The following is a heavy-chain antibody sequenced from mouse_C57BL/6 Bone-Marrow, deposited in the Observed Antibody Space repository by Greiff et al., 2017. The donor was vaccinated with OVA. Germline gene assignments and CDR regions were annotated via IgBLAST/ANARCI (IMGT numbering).Heavy chain of an antibody. CDR3: ARSKGTGFDY. D-gene: IGHD2-14*01. V-gene: IGHV1-63*01. Sequence: QVQLKQSGAELVRPGTSVKMSCKASGYTFTNYWIGWAKQRPGHGLEWIGDIYPGGGYTNYNEKFKGKATLTADKSSSTAYMQFSSLTSEDSAIYYCARSKGTGFDYWGQGTTLTVSS. J-gene: IGHJ2*01. CDR2: IYPGGGYT. CDR1: GYTFTNYW.